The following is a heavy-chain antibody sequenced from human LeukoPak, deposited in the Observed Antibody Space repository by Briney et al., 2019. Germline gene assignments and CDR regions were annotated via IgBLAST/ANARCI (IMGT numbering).Heavy chain of an antibody. CDR1: GGAIISDNFY. Sequence: SETLSLTCTVSGGAIISDNFYWGWVRHPPGKGLEWVGSINYSGTTCYNPSLRSRVSISVDTSRTQFFLRLNSVSAADTAVYYCGRLFDSWGQGILVTVSS. CDR3: GRLFDS. V-gene: IGHV4-39*01. CDR2: INYSGTT. J-gene: IGHJ4*02.